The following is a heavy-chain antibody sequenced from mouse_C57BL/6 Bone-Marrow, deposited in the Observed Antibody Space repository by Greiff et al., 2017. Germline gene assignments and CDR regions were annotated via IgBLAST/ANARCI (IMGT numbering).Heavy chain of an antibody. J-gene: IGHJ2*01. CDR2: INPNNGGT. Sequence: VQLQQSGPELVKPGASVKISCKASGYTFTDYYMNWVKQSHGKSLEWIGDINPNNGGTSYNQKFKGKATLTVDKSSSTAYMELRSLTSEDSAVYYCARKANWGFDYWGQGTTLTVSS. CDR1: GYTFTDYY. D-gene: IGHD4-1*01. CDR3: ARKANWGFDY. V-gene: IGHV1-26*01.